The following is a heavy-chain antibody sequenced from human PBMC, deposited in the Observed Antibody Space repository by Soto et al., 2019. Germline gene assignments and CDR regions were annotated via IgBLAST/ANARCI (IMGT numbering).Heavy chain of an antibody. CDR1: GGSISSYY. Sequence: SETLSLTCTVSGGSISSYYWSWIRQPPGKGLEWIGYIYYSGSTNYNPSLKSRVTISVDTSKNQFSLKLSSVTAADTAVYYCARGYEDIVATTFDYWGQGTLVTVSS. D-gene: IGHD5-12*01. V-gene: IGHV4-59*01. CDR2: IYYSGST. J-gene: IGHJ4*02. CDR3: ARGYEDIVATTFDY.